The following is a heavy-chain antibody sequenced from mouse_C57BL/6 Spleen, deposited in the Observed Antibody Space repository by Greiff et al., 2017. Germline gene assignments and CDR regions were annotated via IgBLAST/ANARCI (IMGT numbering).Heavy chain of an antibody. V-gene: IGHV1-64*01. CDR3: AMGSSGFPAWFAY. Sequence: QVQLQQPGAELVKPGASVKLSCKASGYTFTSYWMHWVKQRPGQGLEWIGMIHPNSGSTNYNEKFKSKATLTVDKSSSTAYMQLSSLTSEDSSVYYCAMGSSGFPAWFAYWGQGTLVTVSA. J-gene: IGHJ3*01. D-gene: IGHD3-2*02. CDR1: GYTFTSYW. CDR2: IHPNSGST.